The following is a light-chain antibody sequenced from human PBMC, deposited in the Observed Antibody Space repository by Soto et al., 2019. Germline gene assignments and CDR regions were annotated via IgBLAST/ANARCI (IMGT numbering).Light chain of an antibody. CDR1: SSDVGGYNY. J-gene: IGLJ1*01. V-gene: IGLV2-14*01. Sequence: QSVLPQPASVSGSPGQSITSSCTGTSSDVGGYNYVSWYQHHPGKAPKLMIYEVSNRPSGVSNRFSGSKSGNTASLTSSGLQAEDEADYYCSSYTSSSTEVFGTGTKLTVL. CDR3: SSYTSSSTEV. CDR2: EVS.